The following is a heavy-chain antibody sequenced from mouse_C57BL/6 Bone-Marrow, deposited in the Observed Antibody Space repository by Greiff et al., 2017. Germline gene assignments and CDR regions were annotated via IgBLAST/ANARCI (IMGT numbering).Heavy chain of an antibody. J-gene: IGHJ1*03. D-gene: IGHD1-1*01. Sequence: DVQLVESVAELVRPGASVKLSCTASGFNIKNTYMHWVKQRPEQGLEWIGRIDPANGNTKYAPKFQGKATITADTSSNTAYLQLSSLTSEDTAIYYCARDYYGSSYGYWYFDVWGTGTTVTVSS. CDR1: GFNIKNTY. V-gene: IGHV14-3*01. CDR2: IDPANGNT. CDR3: ARDYYGSSYGYWYFDV.